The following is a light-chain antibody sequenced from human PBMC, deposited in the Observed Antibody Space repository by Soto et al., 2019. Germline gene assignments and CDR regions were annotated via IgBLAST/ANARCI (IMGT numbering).Light chain of an antibody. CDR2: DAS. CDR3: QQYSKLIT. V-gene: IGKV1-33*01. Sequence: DVQMTQSPSSLSASVGDRGTITCQASQDVSNYVNWYQQKLGKAPKLPIYDASNLETGVPSRFSGSGSGTYFSFTISSLQPEDFATYYCQQYSKLITFGQGTRLEIK. CDR1: QDVSNY. J-gene: IGKJ5*01.